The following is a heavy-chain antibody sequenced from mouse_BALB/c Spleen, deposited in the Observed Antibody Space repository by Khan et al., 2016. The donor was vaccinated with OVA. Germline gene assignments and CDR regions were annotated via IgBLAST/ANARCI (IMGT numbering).Heavy chain of an antibody. V-gene: IGHV1-4*01. J-gene: IGHJ3*01. D-gene: IGHD2-14*01. CDR1: GYTFTSYT. CDR2: INPSNGYT. CDR3: ERDGAYYRNDGWIAY. Sequence: QVQLKESGAELARPGASVKMSCKASGYTFTSYTIHWIKLRPGQGLEWIGYINPSNGYTNYNQKFKDKATLTADKSSTTAYMQLSSLTSDDSAVXNCERDGAYYRNDGWIAYWGQGTMVTVSA.